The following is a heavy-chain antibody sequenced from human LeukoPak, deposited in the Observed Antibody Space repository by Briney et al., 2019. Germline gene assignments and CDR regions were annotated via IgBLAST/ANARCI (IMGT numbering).Heavy chain of an antibody. CDR1: GFTFSSYS. CDR3: ARDGPLDSGSYFHAFDI. V-gene: IGHV3-21*01. Sequence: GGSLRLSCAASGFTFSSYSMNWVRQAPGKGLEWVSSISSSSSYIYYADSVKGRFTISRDNARNTLYLQMNSLRAEDTAVYYCARDGPLDSGSYFHAFDIWGQGTMVTVSS. CDR2: ISSSSSYI. D-gene: IGHD1-26*01. J-gene: IGHJ3*02.